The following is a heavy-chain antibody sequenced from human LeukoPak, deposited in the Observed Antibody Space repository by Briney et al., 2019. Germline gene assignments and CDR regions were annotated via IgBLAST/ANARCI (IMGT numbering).Heavy chain of an antibody. J-gene: IGHJ4*02. D-gene: IGHD4-23*01. V-gene: IGHV4-59*11. Sequence: SETLSLTCTVSGGSISSHYWSWIRQPPGKGLEWIGYIYYSGSTNYNPSLKSRVTISVDTSKNQFSLKLSSVTAADTAVYYCARVGGTTVVSPPGYFDYWGQGTLVTVSS. CDR3: ARVGGTTVVSPPGYFDY. CDR1: GGSISSHY. CDR2: IYYSGST.